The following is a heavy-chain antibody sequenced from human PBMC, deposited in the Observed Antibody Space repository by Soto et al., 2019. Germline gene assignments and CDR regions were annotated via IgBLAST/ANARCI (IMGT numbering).Heavy chain of an antibody. D-gene: IGHD3-10*01. J-gene: IGHJ4*02. CDR1: GGSFSGYY. CDR2: INHSGST. V-gene: IGHV4-34*01. Sequence: PSETLSLTCAVYGGSFSGYYWSWIRQPPGKGLEWIGEINHSGSTNYNPSLKSRVTISVDTSKNQFSLKLSSVTAADTAVYYCARGRGYHGSGSYYISHQPDYWGQGTLVTVSS. CDR3: ARGRGYHGSGSYYISHQPDY.